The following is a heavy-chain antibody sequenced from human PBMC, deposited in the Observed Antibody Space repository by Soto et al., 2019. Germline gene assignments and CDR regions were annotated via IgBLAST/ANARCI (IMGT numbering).Heavy chain of an antibody. V-gene: IGHV3-23*01. Sequence: EVQLLESGGGLVQPGGSLRLSCAASGFSFTTYDVPWVRQAPGKGLEWVSAISGGGDGTYYADSVRGRFTISRDNSKSTVLLQMNSMRAADKAVEFFAKRVKSGSTSVGHAMDVWGQGNTVTVSS. CDR1: GFSFTTYD. D-gene: IGHD2-2*01. CDR2: ISGGGDGT. CDR3: AKRVKSGSTSVGHAMDV. J-gene: IGHJ6*02.